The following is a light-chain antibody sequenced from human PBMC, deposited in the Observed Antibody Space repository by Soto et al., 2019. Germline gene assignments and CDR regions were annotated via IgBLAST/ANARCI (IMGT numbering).Light chain of an antibody. CDR2: GAS. CDR3: QQYGSSPWT. J-gene: IGKJ1*01. V-gene: IGKV3-20*01. CDR1: QSISNSY. Sequence: EIVLTQSPGTLSLSTGERATLSCRASQSISNSYLAWYQQKPGQAPRLLIHGASSRATSIPDRFSGTGSATDFTLTISRLEPEDFAVYYCQQYGSSPWTFGQGTKVEIK.